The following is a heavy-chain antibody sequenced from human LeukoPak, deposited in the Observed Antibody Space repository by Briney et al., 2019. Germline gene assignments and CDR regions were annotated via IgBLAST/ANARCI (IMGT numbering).Heavy chain of an antibody. V-gene: IGHV1-46*01. CDR2: VNPSGGST. Sequence: ASVKVSCKASGYTFTSHHMHWVRQAPEQGLEWMGIVNPSGGSTGYAQKFQGRVTLTRDTSTSTVYMELSSLRSDDTAVYYCARATLTTHYGMDVWGQGTTVTVSS. D-gene: IGHD2-15*01. CDR1: GYTFTSHH. J-gene: IGHJ6*02. CDR3: ARATLTTHYGMDV.